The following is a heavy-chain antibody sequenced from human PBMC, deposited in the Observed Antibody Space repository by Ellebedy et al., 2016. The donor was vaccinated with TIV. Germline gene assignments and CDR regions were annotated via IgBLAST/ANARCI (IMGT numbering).Heavy chain of an antibody. V-gene: IGHV4-31*03. Sequence: MPSETLSLTCTVSGGSLNSGSYFWSWIRQHPGKGLEWIGFIYYSGSIYYNPSLNSRITISVDRSQNQISLKLSSVTAADTAVYYCAQANYYDSSGYYYYAVDVWGQGTTVTVSS. J-gene: IGHJ6*02. D-gene: IGHD3-22*01. CDR1: GGSLNSGSYF. CDR3: AQANYYDSSGYYYYAVDV. CDR2: IYYSGSI.